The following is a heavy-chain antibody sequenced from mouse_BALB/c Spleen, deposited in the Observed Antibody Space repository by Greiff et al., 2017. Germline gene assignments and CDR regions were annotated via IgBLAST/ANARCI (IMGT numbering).Heavy chain of an antibody. V-gene: IGHV1-14*01. CDR1: GYTFTSYV. CDR2: INPYNDGT. Sequence: EVKLQESGPELVKPGASVKMSCKASGYTFTSYVMHWVKQKPGQGLEWIGYINPYNDGTKYNEKFKGKATLTSDKSSSTAYMELSSLTSEDSAVYYCERSGDYGYFDYWGQGTTLTVSS. D-gene: IGHD2-4*01. CDR3: ERSGDYGYFDY. J-gene: IGHJ2*01.